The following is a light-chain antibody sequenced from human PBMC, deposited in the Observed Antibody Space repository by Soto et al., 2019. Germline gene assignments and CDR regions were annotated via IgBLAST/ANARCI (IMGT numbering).Light chain of an antibody. J-gene: IGKJ4*01. CDR2: WAS. CDR1: QSVLYSSNNKNY. Sequence: DIVMTQSPDSLAVSLGEGATINCKSSQSVLYSSNNKNYLAWYQQKPGQPPKLLIYWASTRESRVPDRFSGSGSGTDFTLTISSLQAEDVAVYYCQQYYSTPPTFGGGTKVEIK. CDR3: QQYYSTPPT. V-gene: IGKV4-1*01.